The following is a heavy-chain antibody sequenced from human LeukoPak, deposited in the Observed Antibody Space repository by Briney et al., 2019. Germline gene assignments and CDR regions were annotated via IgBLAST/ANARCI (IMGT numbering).Heavy chain of an antibody. CDR2: IRSKANGYAT. J-gene: IGHJ6*03. CDR1: GFTFSGSA. V-gene: IGHV3-73*01. D-gene: IGHD3-9*01. CDR3: TRLYYDILTGRRYYYYYMDV. Sequence: GGSLRLSCAASGFTFSGSAMHWVRQASGKGLEWVGRIRSKANGYATAYAASVKGRFTISRDDSKNTAYLQMNSLKTEDTAVYYCTRLYYDILTGRRYYYYYMDVWGKGTTVTVSS.